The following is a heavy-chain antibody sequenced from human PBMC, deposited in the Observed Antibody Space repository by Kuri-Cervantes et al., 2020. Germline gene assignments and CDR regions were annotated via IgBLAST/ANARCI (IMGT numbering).Heavy chain of an antibody. CDR1: GGSISSSSYY. D-gene: IGHD3-10*01. CDR2: IYYSGST. Sequence: ESLKISCTVSGGSISSSSYYWGWIRQPPGKGLEWIGSIYYSGSTYYNPSLKSRVTISVDTSKKQFSLKLSSVTAADTAVYYCARAGSGRGWFDPWGQGTLVTVSS. J-gene: IGHJ5*02. V-gene: IGHV4-39*01. CDR3: ARAGSGRGWFDP.